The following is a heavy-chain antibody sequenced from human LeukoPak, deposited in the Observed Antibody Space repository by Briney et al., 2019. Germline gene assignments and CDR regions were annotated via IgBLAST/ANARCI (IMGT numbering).Heavy chain of an antibody. J-gene: IGHJ4*02. V-gene: IGHV3-21*01. D-gene: IGHD3-9*01. CDR1: GFTFSSYS. CDR2: ISSAGSYI. CDR3: AREMDDFLTGYGLDY. Sequence: GGSLRLSCAASGFTFSSYSMNWVRQAPGKGLEWVSSISSAGSYIFYADSVKGRFAISRDNAKNSLYLQMNSLRAEDTAVYYCAREMDDFLTGYGLDYWGQGTLVTVSS.